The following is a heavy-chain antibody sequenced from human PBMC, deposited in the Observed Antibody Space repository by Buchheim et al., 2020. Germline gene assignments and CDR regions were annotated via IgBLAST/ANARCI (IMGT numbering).Heavy chain of an antibody. CDR2: IYYSGST. J-gene: IGHJ6*03. V-gene: IGHV4-39*01. CDR3: ARHVGGYRSYYYYYYMDV. CDR1: GGSISSSSYY. Sequence: QLQLQESGPGLVKPSETLSLTCTVSGGSISSSSYYWGWIRQPPGKGLEWIGSIYYSGSTYYNPSLKSRVTISVDTSKNQFSLKLSSVTAADTAVYYCARHVGGYRSYYYYYYMDVWGKGTT. D-gene: IGHD2-21*02.